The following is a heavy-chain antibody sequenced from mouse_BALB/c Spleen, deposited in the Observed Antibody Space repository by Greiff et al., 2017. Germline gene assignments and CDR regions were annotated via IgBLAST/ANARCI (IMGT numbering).Heavy chain of an antibody. CDR2: INPSTGYT. J-gene: IGHJ1*01. CDR3: ARSEFGFITTATRYFDV. CDR1: GYTFTSYW. D-gene: IGHD1-2*01. Sequence: QVQLQQSGAELAKPGASVKMSCKASGYTFTSYWMHWVKQRPGQGLEWIGYINPSTGYTEYNQKFKDKATLTADKSSSTAYMQLSSLTSEDSAVYYCARSEFGFITTATRYFDVWGAGTTVTVSS. V-gene: IGHV1-7*01.